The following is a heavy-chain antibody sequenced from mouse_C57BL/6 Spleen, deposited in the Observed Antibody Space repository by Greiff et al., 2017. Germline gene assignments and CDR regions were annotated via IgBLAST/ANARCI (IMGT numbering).Heavy chain of an antibody. CDR1: GFTFTDYY. J-gene: IGHJ2*01. V-gene: IGHV7-3*01. D-gene: IGHD1-1*01. Sequence: DVKLQESGGGLVQPGGSLSLSCAASGFTFTDYYMSWVRQPPGKALEWLGFIRNKANGYTTEYSASVKGRFTISRDNSQSILYLQMNALRAEDSATYYCARYGSSFDYWGQGTTLTVSS. CDR2: IRNKANGYTT. CDR3: ARYGSSFDY.